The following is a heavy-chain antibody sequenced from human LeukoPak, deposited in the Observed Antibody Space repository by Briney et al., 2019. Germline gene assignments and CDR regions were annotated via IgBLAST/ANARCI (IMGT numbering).Heavy chain of an antibody. D-gene: IGHD2-15*01. J-gene: IGHJ4*02. CDR2: ISSSSSYI. V-gene: IGHV3-21*01. Sequence: KSGGSLRLSCAASGFTFSSYSMNWVRQAPGRGLEWVSSISSSSSYIYYADSVKGRFTISRDNAKNSLYLQMSSLSAEDTAVYYCARAVVVAATPDYWGQGTLVTVSS. CDR1: GFTFSSYS. CDR3: ARAVVVAATPDY.